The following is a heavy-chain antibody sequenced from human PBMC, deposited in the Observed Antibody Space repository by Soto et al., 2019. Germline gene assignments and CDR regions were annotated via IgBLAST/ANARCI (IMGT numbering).Heavy chain of an antibody. CDR1: GFSLSTSGVG. CDR2: IYWDDDK. D-gene: IGHD6-19*01. J-gene: IGHJ4*02. CDR3: AHRRFNSGDWDRGIFDY. V-gene: IGHV2-5*02. Sequence: SGPTLVNPTQTLTLTCTLSGFSLSTSGVGVGWIRQPPGKALECLALIYWDDDKRYSPSLKSRLTITKDTSQNQVVLTMTNMDPVDTATYYCAHRRFNSGDWDRGIFDYWGQGILVTVSS.